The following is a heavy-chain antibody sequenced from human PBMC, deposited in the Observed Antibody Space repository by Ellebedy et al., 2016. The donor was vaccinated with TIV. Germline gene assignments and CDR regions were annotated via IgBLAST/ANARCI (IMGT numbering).Heavy chain of an antibody. CDR3: ASQTLKYGHYNFDY. J-gene: IGHJ4*02. D-gene: IGHD4-17*01. Sequence: GSLRLSCTASGYSINDGYSWGWIRQPPGKGLEWIGSIYHTGSTFYNTSLESRITISVGTSKNQFSLRLSSVTAADTAVYYCASQTLKYGHYNFDYWGQGTLVTVSS. CDR2: IYHTGST. CDR1: GYSINDGYS. V-gene: IGHV4-38-2*02.